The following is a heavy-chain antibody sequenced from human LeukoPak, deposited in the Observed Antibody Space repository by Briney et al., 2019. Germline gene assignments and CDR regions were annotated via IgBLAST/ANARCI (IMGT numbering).Heavy chain of an antibody. CDR2: IYYSGST. CDR3: ASVSYDTSLQH. CDR1: AGSISSGGYF. V-gene: IGHV4-31*11. D-gene: IGHD3-22*01. Sequence: PSQTLSLTCAVSAGSISSGGYFSSWIRQHPGKGLEWIGYIYYSGSTYYNPSLKGRVTISVDTSKNQFSLGLSSVTAADTAIYYCASVSYDTSLQHWGQGTLVTVSS. J-gene: IGHJ1*01.